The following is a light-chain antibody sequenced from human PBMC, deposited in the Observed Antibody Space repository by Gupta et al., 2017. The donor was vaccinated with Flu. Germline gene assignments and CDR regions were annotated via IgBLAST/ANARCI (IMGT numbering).Light chain of an antibody. CDR2: YHA. CDR1: TSRIGINY. V-gene: IGLV1-51*01. CDR3: ETWDGNGNVDV. J-gene: IGLJ3*02. Sequence: KVTISCSGSTSRIGINYVCWYQQCPGSAPKLLIYYHADLPSGIPDRFSGSKSGTSATMAITGLHAVDDADYYCETWDGNGNVDVFGGGTKVTVL.